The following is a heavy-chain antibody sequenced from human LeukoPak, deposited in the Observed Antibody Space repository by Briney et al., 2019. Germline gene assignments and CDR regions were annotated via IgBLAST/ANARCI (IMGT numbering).Heavy chain of an antibody. CDR2: TYYRSKWYT. CDR1: GDSVSSKNGA. CDR3: ARDMGTTGWYTFDY. V-gene: IGHV6-1*01. J-gene: IGHJ4*02. Sequence: SQTLSLTCAISGDSVSSKNGAWNWIRQSPSRGLEWLGRTYYRSKWYTDYAEFIQGRITINPDTSKNQFSLQLNSVTPEDTAVYFCARDMGTTGWYTFDYWGQGTLVTVSS. D-gene: IGHD6-19*01.